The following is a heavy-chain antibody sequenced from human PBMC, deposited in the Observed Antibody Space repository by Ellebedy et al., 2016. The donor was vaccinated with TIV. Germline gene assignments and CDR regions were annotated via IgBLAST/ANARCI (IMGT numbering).Heavy chain of an antibody. CDR1: GFSFSIYN. D-gene: IGHD3-22*01. CDR2: MWYDGTNI. Sequence: GESLKISCAASGFSFSIYNMHWVRQAPGRGLERVAVMWYDGTNIYYTTSVRGRFTISRDISDNTLYLQMNSLRAEDTAVYYCARDRDSYDNSGYLAYWGQGTPVTVSA. CDR3: ARDRDSYDNSGYLAY. J-gene: IGHJ4*02. V-gene: IGHV3-33*01.